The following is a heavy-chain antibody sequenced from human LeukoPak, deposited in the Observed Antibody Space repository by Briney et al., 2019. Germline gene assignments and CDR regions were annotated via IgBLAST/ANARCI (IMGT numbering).Heavy chain of an antibody. CDR1: GASISSADFF. J-gene: IGHJ3*02. CDR3: ARDPTTGYSYAHHAFDI. D-gene: IGHD5-18*01. CDR2: IYYSGST. V-gene: IGHV4-31*03. Sequence: PSQTLSLTCTVSGASISSADFFWSWIRQHPGKGLEWIGYIYYSGSTYYNPSLKSRVIISVDTSKNQFSLKLSSVTAADTAVYYCARDPTTGYSYAHHAFDIWGQGTMVIVSS.